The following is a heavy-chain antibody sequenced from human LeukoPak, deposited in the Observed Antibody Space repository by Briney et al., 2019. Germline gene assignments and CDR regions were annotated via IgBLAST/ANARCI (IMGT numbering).Heavy chain of an antibody. CDR3: ARVRTENWFDP. Sequence: SETLSLTCAVYGGSFSGYYWSWIRQPPGKGLEWIGEINHSGSTNYNPSLKSRVTISVDTSKNQFSLKLSSVTAADTAVYYCARVRTENWFDPWGQGTLVTVSS. J-gene: IGHJ5*02. V-gene: IGHV4-34*01. CDR2: INHSGST. CDR1: GGSFSGYY.